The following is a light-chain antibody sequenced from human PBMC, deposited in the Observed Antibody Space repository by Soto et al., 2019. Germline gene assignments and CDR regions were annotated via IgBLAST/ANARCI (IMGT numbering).Light chain of an antibody. Sequence: EIVMTQSPATLSVSPGERATLSCRASPSVSSNLAWYQQKPGQAPRLLIYGASTRATGIPARFSGSGSGTEFTLTISSLQSEDFAVDYCHQYNNWPPWTFGQGTKVEIK. V-gene: IGKV3-15*01. CDR1: PSVSSN. CDR2: GAS. J-gene: IGKJ1*01. CDR3: HQYNNWPPWT.